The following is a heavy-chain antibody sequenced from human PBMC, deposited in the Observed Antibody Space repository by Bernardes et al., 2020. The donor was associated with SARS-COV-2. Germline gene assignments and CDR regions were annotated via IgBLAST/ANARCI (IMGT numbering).Heavy chain of an antibody. Sequence: SETLSLTCTVSGGSISSYYWSWIRQPPGKGLEWIGYIYYSGSTAYNPSLKSRVSISVDTSKNLFSLKVTPVTAADTAVYYCARGGSPRWGSTSCYSCDSGYWFHPWGQGTLVTVSS. CDR1: GGSISSYY. CDR3: ARGGSPRWGSTSCYSCDSGYWFHP. V-gene: IGHV4-59*12. D-gene: IGHD2-2*01. CDR2: IYYSGST. J-gene: IGHJ5*02.